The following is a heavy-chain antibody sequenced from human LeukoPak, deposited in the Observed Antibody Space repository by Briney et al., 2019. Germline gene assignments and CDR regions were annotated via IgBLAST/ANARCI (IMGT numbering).Heavy chain of an antibody. CDR2: ISYDGSNK. D-gene: IGHD1-26*01. V-gene: IGHV3-30-3*01. CDR3: AREKWELLASYYYYGMDV. J-gene: IGHJ6*02. Sequence: PGRSLRLSCAASGFTFSSYAMHWVRQAPGKGLEWVVVISYDGSNKYYADSVKGRFTISRDNSKNTLYLQMNSLRAEDTAVYYCAREKWELLASYYYYGMDVWGQGTTVTVSS. CDR1: GFTFSSYA.